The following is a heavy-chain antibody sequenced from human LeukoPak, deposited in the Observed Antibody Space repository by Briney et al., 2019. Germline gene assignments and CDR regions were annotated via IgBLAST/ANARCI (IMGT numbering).Heavy chain of an antibody. V-gene: IGHV1-2*02. CDR3: ARVSTSGYRDWLDP. CDR1: GYTFTDYY. J-gene: IGHJ5*02. Sequence: ASVTVSCKASGYTFTDYYIHWVRQAPGQGLEGMGWIYPKSGGTNSAQKFQGRVTMTRDTSISTAYMELRRLKFDDTAVYYCARVSTSGYRDWLDPWGQGTLVTVSS. D-gene: IGHD3-9*01. CDR2: IYPKSGGT.